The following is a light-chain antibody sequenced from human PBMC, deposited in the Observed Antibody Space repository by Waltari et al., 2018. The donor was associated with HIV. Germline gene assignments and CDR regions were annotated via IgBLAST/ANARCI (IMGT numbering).Light chain of an antibody. J-gene: IGKJ4*01. V-gene: IGKV3-20*01. CDR2: GAS. Sequence: IVLTQSPGTLSLSPGERATLSCRASQSVSRSYLAWYQQKPGQAPRLLIYGASSRATGAPDRFSGSGSGTDFTLTINRLEPEDFAVYYCQQYDGSSTFGGGTKVEIK. CDR3: QQYDGSST. CDR1: QSVSRSY.